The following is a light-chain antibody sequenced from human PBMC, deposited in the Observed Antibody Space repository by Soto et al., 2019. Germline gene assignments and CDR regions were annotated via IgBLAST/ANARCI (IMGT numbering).Light chain of an antibody. Sequence: EIVMTQSPATLSVSPGEGVTLSCRASQSVSSDLAWYQQKPGQSPRLLMYGASTQATDIPARFSGGGSGTEFTLTISSLQSEDVAIYYCQQYHDWHPITFGPGTKVDIK. CDR1: QSVSSD. V-gene: IGKV3-15*01. CDR3: QQYHDWHPIT. J-gene: IGKJ3*01. CDR2: GAS.